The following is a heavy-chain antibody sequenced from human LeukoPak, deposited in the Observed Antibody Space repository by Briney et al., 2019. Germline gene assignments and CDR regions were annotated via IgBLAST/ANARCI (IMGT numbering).Heavy chain of an antibody. CDR1: GFTFSSYA. J-gene: IGHJ4*02. CDR3: AKDLLRGVGATVVTGGFDY. D-gene: IGHD4-23*01. CDR2: ISYDGSNK. V-gene: IGHV3-30*04. Sequence: GGSLRLSCAVSGFTFSSYAMHWVRQAPGKGLEWVAVISYDGSNKYYADSVKGRFTISRDNSKNTLYLQMNSLRAEDTAVYYCAKDLLRGVGATVVTGGFDYWGQGTLVTVSS.